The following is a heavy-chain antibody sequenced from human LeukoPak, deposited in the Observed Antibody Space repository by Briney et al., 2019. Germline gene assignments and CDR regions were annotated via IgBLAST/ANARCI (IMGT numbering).Heavy chain of an antibody. D-gene: IGHD1-26*01. Sequence: KPSETLSPTCTVSGGSISSYLWSWIRQPPGKGLEWIGYIYYSGSTNYNPSLKSRVTILVDTSKNQFSLKVSSVTAADTAVYYCARGQYSGSCFDNWGQGSLVTVSS. CDR1: GGSISSYL. V-gene: IGHV4-59*01. CDR2: IYYSGST. CDR3: ARGQYSGSCFDN. J-gene: IGHJ4*02.